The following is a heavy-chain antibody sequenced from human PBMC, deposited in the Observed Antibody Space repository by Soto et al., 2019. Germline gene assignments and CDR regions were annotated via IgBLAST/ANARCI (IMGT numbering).Heavy chain of an antibody. CDR3: ARGGGAIFGVVIISGVWFDP. V-gene: IGHV1-18*04. Sequence: ASVKVSCKASGYTFTSYGISWVRQAPGQGLKWMGWISAYNGSTNYAQKLQGRVTMTTDTSTSTAYMELRSLRSDDTAVYYCARGGGAIFGVVIISGVWFDPWGQGTLVTVSS. CDR1: GYTFTSYG. CDR2: ISAYNGST. J-gene: IGHJ5*02. D-gene: IGHD3-3*01.